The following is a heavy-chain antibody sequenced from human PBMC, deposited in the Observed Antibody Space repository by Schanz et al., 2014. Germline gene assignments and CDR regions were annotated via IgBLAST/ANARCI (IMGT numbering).Heavy chain of an antibody. J-gene: IGHJ6*02. V-gene: IGHV3-21*04. Sequence: EVQLVESGGGLVQPGGSLRLSCAASGFRFSDHWMHWVRQAPGKGLEWVSYIRSDNNYIYYADSVKGRFTISRDNAKNSLFRQMTSLRAGDTAVYSCARAPPPYSSSPYYWYYGMDVWGQGTTVTVSS. CDR2: IRSDNNYI. CDR1: GFRFSDHW. CDR3: ARAPPPYSSSPYYWYYGMDV. D-gene: IGHD6-6*01.